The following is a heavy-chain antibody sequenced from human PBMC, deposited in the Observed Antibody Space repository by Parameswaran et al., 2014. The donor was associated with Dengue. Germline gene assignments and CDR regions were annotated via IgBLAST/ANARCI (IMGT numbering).Heavy chain of an antibody. Sequence: VRQMPGRAGVGLSYYSGGSTYYADSVKGRFTISRDNSKNTLYLQMNSLRAEDTAVYYCARAESSGYRQHYYYGMDVWGQGTTVTVSS. V-gene: IGHV3-66*02. D-gene: IGHD3-22*01. J-gene: IGHJ6*02. CDR3: ARAESSGYRQHYYYGMDV. CDR2: YSGGST.